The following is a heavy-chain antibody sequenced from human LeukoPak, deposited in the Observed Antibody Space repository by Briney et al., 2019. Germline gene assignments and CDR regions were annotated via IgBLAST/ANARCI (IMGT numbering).Heavy chain of an antibody. V-gene: IGHV3-7*01. D-gene: IGHD4-11*01. CDR1: GFTFSSYA. CDR2: MNEDGSEK. J-gene: IGHJ4*02. Sequence: GGSLRLSCAASGFTFSSYAMHWVRQAPGKGLEWVANMNEDGSEKNYVDSVKGRFTISRDNAQDSLYLQMNSLRAEDTAVYYCARDRGYSNFDYWGQGTLLTVSS. CDR3: ARDRGYSNFDY.